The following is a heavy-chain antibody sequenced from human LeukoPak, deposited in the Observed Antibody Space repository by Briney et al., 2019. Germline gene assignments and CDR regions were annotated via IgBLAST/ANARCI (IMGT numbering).Heavy chain of an antibody. CDR3: VRAGTYYYGSGACDS. CDR1: GFTFSTYD. CDR2: IGAAGDT. Sequence: PGGSLRLSCVASGFTFSTYDMHWVRQVTGKGLEWVSSIGAAGDTDYPASVKGRFTISRENAKNSLYLQMNSLRAGDTAVYYCVRAGTYYYGSGACDSWGQGTLVTVSS. V-gene: IGHV3-13*01. D-gene: IGHD3-10*01. J-gene: IGHJ4*02.